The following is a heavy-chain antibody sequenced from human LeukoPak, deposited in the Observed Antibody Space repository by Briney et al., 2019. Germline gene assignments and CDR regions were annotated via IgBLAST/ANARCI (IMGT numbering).Heavy chain of an antibody. CDR3: ASKADYYFDY. CDR1: GGSISSGSYY. Sequence: TSETLSLTCTVSGGSISSGSYYWGWIRQPPGKGLEWIGSIYYSGSTYYNPSLKSRVTISVDTSKNQFSLKLSSVTAADTAVYYCASKADYYFDYWGQGTLVTVSP. V-gene: IGHV4-39*01. J-gene: IGHJ4*02. D-gene: IGHD2-21*02. CDR2: IYYSGST.